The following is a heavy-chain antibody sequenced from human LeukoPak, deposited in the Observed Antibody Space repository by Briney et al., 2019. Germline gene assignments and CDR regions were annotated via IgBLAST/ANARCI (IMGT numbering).Heavy chain of an antibody. CDR3: AKDINYYGSGTYYPSFHY. J-gene: IGHJ4*02. D-gene: IGHD3-10*01. CDR2: ITSGSSYI. V-gene: IGHV3-21*01. Sequence: PGGSLRLSCAASGFTFSSYNMNWVRQAPGKGLEWVSSITSGSSYIYYADSVKGRFTISRDNAKNSLYLQMNSLRAEDTAVYYCAKDINYYGSGTYYPSFHYWGQGTLVTVSS. CDR1: GFTFSSYN.